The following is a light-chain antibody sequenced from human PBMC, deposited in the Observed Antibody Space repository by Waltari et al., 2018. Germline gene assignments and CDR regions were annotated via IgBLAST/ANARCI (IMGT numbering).Light chain of an antibody. CDR1: QGIGRY. V-gene: IGKV3-20*01. CDR3: QNHERLPAT. CDR2: AAS. Sequence: EVVLTQSPGTLSLSPGDRATLSCRASQGIGRYIVWYQQTPGQAPRLLIYAASTRATGIPDRFSGSGYGTDFSLTIDRLEPEDFAVYFCQNHERLPATFGQGTRVEIK. J-gene: IGKJ1*01.